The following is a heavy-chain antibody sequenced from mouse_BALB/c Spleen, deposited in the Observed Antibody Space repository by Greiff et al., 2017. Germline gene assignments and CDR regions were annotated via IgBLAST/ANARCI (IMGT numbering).Heavy chain of an antibody. Sequence: VQLQQSGPGLVAPSPSLSITCTVSGFSLTGYGVNWVRQPPGKGLEWLGMIWGDGRTDYNSALKSRRSISKDNSEGQVFLKRNSLQTDDTARYYCARDEGSRDMDVWGGGTSVTVSS. V-gene: IGHV2-6-7*01. CDR3: ARDEGSRDMDV. CDR1: GFSLTGYG. J-gene: IGHJ1*01. CDR2: IWGDGRT. D-gene: IGHD3-3*01.